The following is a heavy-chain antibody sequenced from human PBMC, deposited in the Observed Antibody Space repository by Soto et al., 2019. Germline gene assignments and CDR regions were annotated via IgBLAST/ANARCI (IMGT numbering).Heavy chain of an antibody. CDR2: ISPNSGDS. CDR1: GYTFTGYY. V-gene: IGHV1-2*02. D-gene: IGHD2-8*02. J-gene: IGHJ6*02. Sequence: QVQLVQSGAEVRKPGASVMVSCKASGYTFTGYYMHWVRQAPGQGLEWMAWISPNSGDSKYAQKFQDRGTVTRDTSISTAYMEMSRLRSDDTAVYYCARDVGYCTGTSCHKYYAFDVWGQGTTVTVSS. CDR3: ARDVGYCTGTSCHKYYAFDV.